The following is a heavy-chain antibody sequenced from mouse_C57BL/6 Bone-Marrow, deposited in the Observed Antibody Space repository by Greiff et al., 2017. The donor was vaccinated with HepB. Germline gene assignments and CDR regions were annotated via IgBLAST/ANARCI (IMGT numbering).Heavy chain of an antibody. V-gene: IGHV3-6*01. CDR1: GYSITSGYY. D-gene: IGHD1-1*01. Sequence: EVQLQQSGPGLVKPSQSLSLTCSVTGYSITSGYYWNWIRQFPGNKLEWMGYISYDGSNNYNPSLKNRISITRDTSKNQFFLKLNSVTTEDTATYYCARGAGSSPPYFDYWGQGTTLTVSS. CDR2: ISYDGSN. J-gene: IGHJ2*01. CDR3: ARGAGSSPPYFDY.